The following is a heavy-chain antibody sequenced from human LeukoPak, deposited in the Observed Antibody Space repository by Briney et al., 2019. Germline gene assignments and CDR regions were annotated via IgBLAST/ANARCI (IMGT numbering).Heavy chain of an antibody. CDR3: ARDKKVVYYYGMDV. J-gene: IGHJ6*02. CDR1: GYTFTSYG. CDR2: ISAYNGNT. Sequence: GASVKVSCKASGYTFTSYGISWVRQAPGQGLEWMGWISAYNGNTNYAQKLQGRVTMTTDTSTSTVYMELSSLRSEDTAVYYCARDKKVVYYYGMDVWGQGTTVTVSS. V-gene: IGHV1-18*01.